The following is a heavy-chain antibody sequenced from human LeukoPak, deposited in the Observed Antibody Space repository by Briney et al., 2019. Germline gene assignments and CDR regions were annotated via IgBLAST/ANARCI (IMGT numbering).Heavy chain of an antibody. CDR1: GFTVSSNY. CDR3: AKRNTVVRGGPSFDY. CDR2: MKQDGSEK. V-gene: IGHV3-7*03. D-gene: IGHD3-10*01. J-gene: IGHJ4*02. Sequence: GGSLRLSCAASGFTVSSNYMSWVRQAPGKGLEWVANMKQDGSEKYYVDSVKGRFTISRDNAKNTLYLQMTSLRPEDTAIYYCAKRNTVVRGGPSFDYWGQGILVAVSS.